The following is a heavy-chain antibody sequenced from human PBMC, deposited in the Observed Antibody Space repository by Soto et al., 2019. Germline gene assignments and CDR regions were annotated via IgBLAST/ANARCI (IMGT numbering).Heavy chain of an antibody. CDR3: AHMVRALWLDC. D-gene: IGHD3-10*01. CDR1: GFSLTTSAVA. V-gene: IGHV2-5*01. J-gene: IGHJ4*02. Sequence: QITLQESGPTLVKPTQTLTLTCTFSGFSLTTSAVAVGWIRQPPGKALEWLAIVYGSDDKFYSPSLKSRLTITKDTSKNQVVLTMTNMDPVDTATYYCAHMVRALWLDCWGQGTLVTVSS. CDR2: VYGSDDK.